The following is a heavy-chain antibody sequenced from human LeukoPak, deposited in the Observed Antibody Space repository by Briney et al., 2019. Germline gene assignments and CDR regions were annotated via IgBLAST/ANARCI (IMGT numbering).Heavy chain of an antibody. V-gene: IGHV5-51*01. CDR3: ASYYGSGPYYFDY. CDR1: GYSFTNYW. Sequence: GESLKISCKGSGYSFTNYWIGWVRQMPGKGREWVGIIYPDDSDTRYSPSFQGQVTISADRSISTAYLQWSSLKASDTAMYYCASYYGSGPYYFDYWGQGTLVTVSS. CDR2: IYPDDSDT. D-gene: IGHD3-10*01. J-gene: IGHJ4*02.